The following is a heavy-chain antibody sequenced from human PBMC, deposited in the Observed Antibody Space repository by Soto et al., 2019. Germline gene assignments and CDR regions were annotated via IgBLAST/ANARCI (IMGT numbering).Heavy chain of an antibody. CDR2: VSHSGST. Sequence: LSLTCTVSGGSIFSHLWSWIRQPPGKGLEWIGYVSHSGSTTHNPSLKSRVTISLDTSQNQVSLQLRSVTAADTAVYYCAREGPLSGDAFDIWGRGTKVTVSS. CDR1: GGSIFSHL. D-gene: IGHD3-16*01. J-gene: IGHJ3*02. V-gene: IGHV4-59*11. CDR3: AREGPLSGDAFDI.